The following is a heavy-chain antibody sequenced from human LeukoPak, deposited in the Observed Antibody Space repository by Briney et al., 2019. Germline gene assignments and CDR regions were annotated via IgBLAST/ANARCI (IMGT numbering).Heavy chain of an antibody. Sequence: ASVKVSCKASGYIFTGYYMYWVRQAPGQGLEWMGRINPNSGGTNYAQKFQGRVTMTRDTSISTAYMELSSLRSEDTAVYYCAAGDDNYYDSSGQHYYYYGMDVWGQGTTVTVSS. CDR2: INPNSGGT. V-gene: IGHV1-2*06. D-gene: IGHD3-22*01. CDR3: AAGDDNYYDSSGQHYYYYGMDV. J-gene: IGHJ6*02. CDR1: GYIFTGYY.